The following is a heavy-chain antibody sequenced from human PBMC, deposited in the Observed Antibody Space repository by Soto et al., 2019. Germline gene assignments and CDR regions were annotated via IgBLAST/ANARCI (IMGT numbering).Heavy chain of an antibody. Sequence: GASVKVSCKACGYTFTSXGISWVRQAPGQGLEWMGWISAYNGNTNYAQKLQGRVTMTTDTSTSTAYMELRSLRSDDTAVYYCARDRGAYCSGGSCYFPVFWGQGTMVTVSS. D-gene: IGHD2-15*01. J-gene: IGHJ3*01. CDR1: GYTFTSXG. CDR2: ISAYNGNT. V-gene: IGHV1-18*01. CDR3: ARDRGAYCSGGSCYFPVF.